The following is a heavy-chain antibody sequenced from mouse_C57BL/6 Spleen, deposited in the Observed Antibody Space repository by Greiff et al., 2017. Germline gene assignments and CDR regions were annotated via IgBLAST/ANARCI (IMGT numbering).Heavy chain of an antibody. CDR1: GYTFTDYY. Sequence: SGYTFTDYYMNWVKQSHGKSLEWIGDMNPNNGGTSYNQKFKGKATLTVDKSSSTAYMELRSLTSEDSAVYYCARHSSGSWFAYWGQGTLVTVSA. CDR3: ARHSSGSWFAY. CDR2: MNPNNGGT. V-gene: IGHV1-26*01. D-gene: IGHD3-2*02. J-gene: IGHJ3*01.